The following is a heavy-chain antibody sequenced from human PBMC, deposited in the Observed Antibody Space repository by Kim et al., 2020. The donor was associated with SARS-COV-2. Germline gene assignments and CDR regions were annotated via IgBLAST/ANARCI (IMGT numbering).Heavy chain of an antibody. D-gene: IGHD4-17*01. CDR2: VNPSGGST. CDR3: ARSVPTETAFDF. V-gene: IGHV1-46*01. CDR1: GYTFTTYY. Sequence: ASVKVSCKTSGYTFTTYYMHWVRQAPGQGLEWMGTVNPSGGSTSYAQKFQGRVTTISDTSTTTFYMDLSSLRSEDTAIYYCARSVPTETAFDFWGQGTLVTVSS. J-gene: IGHJ4*02.